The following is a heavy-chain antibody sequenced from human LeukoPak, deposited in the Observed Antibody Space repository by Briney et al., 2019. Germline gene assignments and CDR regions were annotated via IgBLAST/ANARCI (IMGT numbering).Heavy chain of an antibody. CDR3: ARVRTAVAGFDY. V-gene: IGHV4-59*01. CDR2: IYYSGST. CDR1: GGSISSYY. D-gene: IGHD6-19*01. Sequence: SETLSLTCTVSGGSISSYYWGWIRQPPGKELEWIGYIYYSGSTNYNPSLKSRVTISVDTSKNQFSLKLSSVTAADTAVYYCARVRTAVAGFDYWGQGTLVTVSS. J-gene: IGHJ4*02.